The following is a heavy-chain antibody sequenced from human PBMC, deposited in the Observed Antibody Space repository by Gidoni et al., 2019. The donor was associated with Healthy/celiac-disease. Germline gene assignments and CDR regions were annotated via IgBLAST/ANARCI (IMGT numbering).Heavy chain of an antibody. CDR1: GFTFTSYG. D-gene: IGHD3-3*01. CDR2: IWYDGSNK. Sequence: QVQLVESGGGVVQPGRSLRLSCAASGFTFTSYGMHWVRQAPGQGLEWVAVIWYDGSNKYYADSVKGRFTIARDNSKNTLYLQMNSLRAEDTAVYYCARDYGGHYALLYYFDYWGQGTLVTVSS. V-gene: IGHV3-33*01. J-gene: IGHJ4*02. CDR3: ARDYGGHYALLYYFDY.